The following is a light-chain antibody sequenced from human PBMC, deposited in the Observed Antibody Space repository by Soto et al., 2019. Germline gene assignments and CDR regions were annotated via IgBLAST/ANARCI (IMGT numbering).Light chain of an antibody. V-gene: IGLV1-40*01. CDR3: QSYDNILSGPL. J-gene: IGLJ3*02. CDR2: KNN. CDR1: GSTVGASYD. Sequence: QSVLTQPPSVSGAPGQTITMYCTGSGSTVGASYDVHWYQVLPGAGPRLLIYKNNNRPSGVPDRFSGSKSGTSASLAITGLRAEDEADYYCQSYDNILSGPLFGGGTKLTVL.